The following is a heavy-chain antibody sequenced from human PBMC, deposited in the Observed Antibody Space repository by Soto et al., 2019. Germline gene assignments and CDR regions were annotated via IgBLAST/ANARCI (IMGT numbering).Heavy chain of an antibody. V-gene: IGHV1-2*02. Sequence: QVQLVQSGAEVKKPGASVKVSCKASGYTFTDYYMHWVRQAPGQGLEWMGWINPNSGGTNYAQKFQGSVTMTRVTSISSAYMELSSLRSDDTALYYCAKDPNIGLVAAATEGMDVCGQGTTVTVSS. CDR3: AKDPNIGLVAAATEGMDV. CDR1: GYTFTDYY. D-gene: IGHD2-2*01. J-gene: IGHJ6*02. CDR2: INPNSGGT.